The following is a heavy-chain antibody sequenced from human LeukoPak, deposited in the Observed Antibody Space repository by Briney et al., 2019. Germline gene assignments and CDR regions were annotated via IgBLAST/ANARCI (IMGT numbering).Heavy chain of an antibody. V-gene: IGHV4-39*07. Sequence: PSETLSLTCTVSGGSISSSSYCWGWIRQPPGKGLEWIGSIYYSGSTYYNPSLKSRVTISVDTSKNQFSLKLSSVTAADTAVYYCARGSGGLVRYWGQGTLVTVSS. D-gene: IGHD6-19*01. CDR1: GGSISSSSYC. CDR2: IYYSGST. CDR3: ARGSGGLVRY. J-gene: IGHJ4*02.